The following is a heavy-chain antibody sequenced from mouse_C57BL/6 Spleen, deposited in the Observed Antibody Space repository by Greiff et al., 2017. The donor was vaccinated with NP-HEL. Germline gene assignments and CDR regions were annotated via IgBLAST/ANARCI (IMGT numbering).Heavy chain of an antibody. CDR2: ISSGGSYT. CDR1: GFTFRSYG. V-gene: IGHV5-6*01. D-gene: IGHD2-4*01. J-gene: IGHJ2*01. CDR3: AGQGGYDYEYYFDY. Sequence: EVKLLQSGGDLVKPGGSLKLSCAASGFTFRSYGMSWVRQTPDQRLEWVATISSGGSYTYYPDSVKGRSTISRDNANNTLYLQVSSLKSEDTAVYYCAGQGGYDYEYYFDYWGQGTTLTVSS.